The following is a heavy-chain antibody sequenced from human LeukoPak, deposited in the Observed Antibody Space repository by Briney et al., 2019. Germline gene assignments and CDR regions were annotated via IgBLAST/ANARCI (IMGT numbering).Heavy chain of an antibody. CDR2: ISSSSSYI. D-gene: IGHD6-6*01. V-gene: IGHV3-21*01. J-gene: IGHJ4*02. CDR3: ARDKGSSTAFDY. CDR1: GFTFSSYS. Sequence: GRSLRLSCAASGFTFSSYSMNWVRQAPGKGLEWVSSISSSSSYIYYADSVKGRFTISRDNAKNSLYLQMNSLRAEDTAVYYCARDKGSSTAFDYWGQGTLVTVSS.